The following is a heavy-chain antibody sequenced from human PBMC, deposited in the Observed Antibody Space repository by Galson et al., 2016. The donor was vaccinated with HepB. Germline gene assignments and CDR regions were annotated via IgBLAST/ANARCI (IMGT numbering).Heavy chain of an antibody. CDR1: GFAFSGYA. V-gene: IGHV3-23*01. CDR3: AKELRFGESAIDY. Sequence: SLRLSCAVSGFAFSGYAMTWVRQAPGKGLEWVSAISASGGETFYGDPARGQFSISRDNYRNTLYLEMNSLRLEDTAIYYCAKELRFGESAIDYWGQGILVTVSS. J-gene: IGHJ4*02. CDR2: ISASGGET. D-gene: IGHD3-10*01.